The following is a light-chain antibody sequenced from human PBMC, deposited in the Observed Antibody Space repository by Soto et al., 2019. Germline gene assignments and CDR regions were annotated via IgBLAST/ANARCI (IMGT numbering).Light chain of an antibody. CDR3: QQYGGYPLT. Sequence: DIQMTQSPSTLSASVGDRVTITCRASQDISGYVAWYQQKPRKAPKVLIYAASSLASGVPSRFSGSGSGTEFTLSISSLQPDDFATYYCQQYGGYPLTFGGGTKVEIK. J-gene: IGKJ4*01. V-gene: IGKV1-5*03. CDR1: QDISGY. CDR2: AAS.